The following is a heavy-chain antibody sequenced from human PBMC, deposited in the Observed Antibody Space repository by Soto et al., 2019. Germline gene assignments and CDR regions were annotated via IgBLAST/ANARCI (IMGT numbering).Heavy chain of an antibody. J-gene: IGHJ4*01. CDR1: GDSVSSNSAG. D-gene: IGHD1-26*01. V-gene: IGHV6-1*01. Sequence: HSQTLSLTCAITGDSVSSNSAGWSWVRQSPSRGLEWLGRTYYRSKWYYEYAVSVRGRITINPDTSKNQYSLQLNSVTPEDTAVYFCARGEQYSGRIFDYWGEGTLVTV. CDR3: ARGEQYSGRIFDY. CDR2: TYYRSKWYY.